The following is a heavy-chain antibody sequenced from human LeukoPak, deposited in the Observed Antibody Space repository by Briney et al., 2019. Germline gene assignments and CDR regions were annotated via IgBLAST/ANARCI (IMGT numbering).Heavy chain of an antibody. Sequence: PSQTLSLTCTVSGGFISSNDYYWSWIRQPPGKGLEWFGYIYYSGSTYYNPSLKSRVTMSVDTSKNQFSLKLNSVAAADTAVYYCARTEGGYDPFFDYWGQGTLVTVSS. D-gene: IGHD5-12*01. V-gene: IGHV4-30-4*01. CDR1: GGFISSNDYY. CDR3: ARTEGGYDPFFDY. J-gene: IGHJ4*02. CDR2: IYYSGST.